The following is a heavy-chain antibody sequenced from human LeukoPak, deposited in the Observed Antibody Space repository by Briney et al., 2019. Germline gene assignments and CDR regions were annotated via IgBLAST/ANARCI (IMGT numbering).Heavy chain of an antibody. CDR3: ARSEDTAMVFSY. V-gene: IGHV3-21*01. Sequence: GGSLRLSCAASGFTFSSYSMKWVRQAPGKGLEWVSSISSSSSYIYYADSVKGRFTISRDNAKNSLYLQMNSLRAEDTAVYYCARSEDTAMVFSYWGQGTLVTVSS. CDR1: GFTFSSYS. D-gene: IGHD5-18*01. J-gene: IGHJ4*02. CDR2: ISSSSSYI.